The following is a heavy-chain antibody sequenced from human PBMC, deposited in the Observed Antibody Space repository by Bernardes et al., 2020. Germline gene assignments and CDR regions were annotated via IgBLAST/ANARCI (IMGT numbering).Heavy chain of an antibody. CDR3: AKDRDSSSWDLTIDY. V-gene: IGHV3-23*01. Sequence: VGSLILSCAASGFTFRSSAMSWVRQAPGQGLEWVSAISGSGGSTYYADSVKGRFTISRDNSKNTLYLQMNSLRAEDTAVYYCAKDRDSSSWDLTIDYWGQGTLVTGSS. CDR2: ISGSGGST. D-gene: IGHD6-13*01. J-gene: IGHJ4*02. CDR1: GFTFRSSA.